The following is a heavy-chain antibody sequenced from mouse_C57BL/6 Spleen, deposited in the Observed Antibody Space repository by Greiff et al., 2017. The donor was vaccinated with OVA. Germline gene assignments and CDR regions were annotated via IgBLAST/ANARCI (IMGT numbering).Heavy chain of an antibody. Sequence: VQVVESDAELVKPGASVKISCKVSGYTFTDPTIHWMKQRPEQGLAWIGYIYPRDGSTKYNEKFKGKATLPADKSSRTAYMQLNSLTSEDSAVYFCARGGWGSAWFAYWGQGTLVTVSA. CDR1: GYTFTDPT. J-gene: IGHJ3*01. CDR2: IYPRDGST. CDR3: ARGGWGSAWFAY. V-gene: IGHV1-78*01.